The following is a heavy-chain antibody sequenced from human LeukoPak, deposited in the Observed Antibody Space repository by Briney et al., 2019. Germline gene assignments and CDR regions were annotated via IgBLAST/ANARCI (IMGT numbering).Heavy chain of an antibody. D-gene: IGHD1-7*01. CDR3: ATSGTTESAFDI. CDR2: INPNSGGT. J-gene: IGHJ3*02. V-gene: IGHV1-2*04. CDR1: GYTFTGYY. Sequence: GASVKVSCKASGYTFTGYYLHWVRQAPGQGPEWMGWINPNSGGTNYAQKFQGWVIMTRDTSISTAYMELSRLRSEDTAVYYCATSGTTESAFDIWGQGTLVTVSS.